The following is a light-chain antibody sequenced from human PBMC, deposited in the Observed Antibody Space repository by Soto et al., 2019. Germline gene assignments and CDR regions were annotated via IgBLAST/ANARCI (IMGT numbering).Light chain of an antibody. Sequence: QSALTQPPSVSGAPGQRVTLSCIGSSSSIGADHDVHWYQQLPGTAPKLLIYGNVNQPSGVPDRFSGSKSGASAALAITGLQAEDEADYYCQSYYSSLGFVFGTGTKLTVL. CDR3: QSYYSSLGFV. V-gene: IGLV1-40*01. CDR2: GNV. J-gene: IGLJ1*01. CDR1: SSSIGADHD.